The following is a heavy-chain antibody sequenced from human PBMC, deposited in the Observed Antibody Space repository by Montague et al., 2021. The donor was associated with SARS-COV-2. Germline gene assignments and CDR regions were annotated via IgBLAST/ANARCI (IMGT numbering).Heavy chain of an antibody. CDR1: GGSISRSY. V-gene: IGHV4-59*08. Sequence: SETLSLTCTVSGGSISRSYWSWIRQPPGKGLEWIGYIYYTGSTDYNPSLKSRVTISLDTAKNQFSLKMTSVTAADTAVYYCARHWGIAAAGNWGQGTLVTVSS. CDR2: IYYTGST. D-gene: IGHD6-13*01. CDR3: ARHWGIAAAGN. J-gene: IGHJ4*02.